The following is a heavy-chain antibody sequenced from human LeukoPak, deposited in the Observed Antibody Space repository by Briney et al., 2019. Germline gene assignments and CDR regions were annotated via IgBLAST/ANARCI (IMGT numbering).Heavy chain of an antibody. D-gene: IGHD4-23*01. CDR1: GGSISSYY. Sequence: SETLSLTCTVSGGSISSYYWSWIRQPAGKGLEWIGRIYTSGSTNYNPSLKSRVTMSVDTSKNQFSLKLSSVTAADTAVYYCARVTWRATRAVEYFDYWGQGTLVTVSS. CDR2: IYTSGST. CDR3: ARVTWRATRAVEYFDY. V-gene: IGHV4-4*07. J-gene: IGHJ4*02.